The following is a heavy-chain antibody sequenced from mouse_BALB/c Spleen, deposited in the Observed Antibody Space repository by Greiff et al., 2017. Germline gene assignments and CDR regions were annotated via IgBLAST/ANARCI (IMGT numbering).Heavy chain of an antibody. CDR2: IYPGSGST. Sequence: VQLQQPGAELVKPGTSVKLSCKASGYNFTSYWINWVKLRPGQGLEWIGDIYPGSGSTNYNEKFKSKATLTVDTSSSTAYMQLSSLASEDSALYYCASGWAAMDYWGQGTSVTVSS. D-gene: IGHD2-3*01. CDR1: GYNFTSYW. V-gene: IGHV1-55*01. J-gene: IGHJ4*01. CDR3: ASGWAAMDY.